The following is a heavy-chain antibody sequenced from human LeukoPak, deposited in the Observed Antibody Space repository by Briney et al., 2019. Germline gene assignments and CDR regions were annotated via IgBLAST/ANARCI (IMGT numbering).Heavy chain of an antibody. CDR2: IYYSGTI. V-gene: IGHV4-30-2*01. D-gene: IGHD2-2*02. J-gene: IGHJ4*02. CDR1: GDSISSAGFY. CDR3: AEGYCSSTSCYTQFDY. Sequence: SETLSLTCTVSGDSISSAGFYWNWIRQPPGKGLEWIGHIYYSGTIYYNPSLKSRVTISVDKSKNQFSLKLSSVTAADTAVYYCAEGYCSSTSCYTQFDYWGQGTLVTVSS.